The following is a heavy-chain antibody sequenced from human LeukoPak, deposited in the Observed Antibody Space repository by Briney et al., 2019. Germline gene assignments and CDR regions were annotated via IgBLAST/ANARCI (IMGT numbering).Heavy chain of an antibody. CDR3: VRDSYGTS. CDR1: GFTVSSSY. J-gene: IGHJ5*02. CDR2: IYTGGNT. D-gene: IGHD3-16*01. V-gene: IGHV3-66*01. Sequence: RGSLRLSCAASGFTVSSSYMSWVRQAPGKGLEWVSIIYTGGNTYYADSVKGRFTISRDNSKNTLYLQMNSLRDEDTAVYYCVRDSYGTSWGQGTLVTVSS.